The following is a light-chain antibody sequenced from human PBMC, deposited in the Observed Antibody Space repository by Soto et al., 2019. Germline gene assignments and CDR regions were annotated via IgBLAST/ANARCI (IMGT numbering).Light chain of an antibody. Sequence: EIVLTQSPGTLSLSPGERATLSCRASQSVSSSYLAWYQQKPGQAPRLLIYGASSRATGIPDRFSGSGSGTDFTLTISRLEPEDFALYYCQQCGSSPSTFGQGTRLEIK. CDR3: QQCGSSPST. V-gene: IGKV3-20*01. CDR1: QSVSSSY. J-gene: IGKJ5*01. CDR2: GAS.